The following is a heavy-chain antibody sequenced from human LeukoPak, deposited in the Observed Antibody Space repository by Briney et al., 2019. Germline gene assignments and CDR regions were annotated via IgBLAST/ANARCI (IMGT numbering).Heavy chain of an antibody. CDR3: ARGPHLHDYGDYYFDY. V-gene: IGHV5-51*01. D-gene: IGHD4-17*01. Sequence: KVSCKASGGTFSSYAIGWVRQMPGKGLEWMGIIYPGDSDTRYSPSFQGQVTISADKSISTAYLQWSSLKASDTAMYYCARGPHLHDYGDYYFDYWGQGTLVTVSS. CDR1: GGTFSSYA. J-gene: IGHJ4*02. CDR2: IYPGDSDT.